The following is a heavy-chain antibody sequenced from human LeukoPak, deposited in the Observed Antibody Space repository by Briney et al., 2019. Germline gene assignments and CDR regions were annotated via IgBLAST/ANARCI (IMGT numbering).Heavy chain of an antibody. J-gene: IGHJ6*03. V-gene: IGHV3-30*04. CDR3: ARAYDSTFPHYYYMDV. CDR2: ISYDGSNK. Sequence: GGSLRLSCAASGFTFSSYAMHWVRQAPGKGLEWVAVISYDGSNKYYADSVKGRFTISRDNSKNTLYLQMNSLRAEDTAVYYCARAYDSTFPHYYYMDVWGKGTTVTISS. CDR1: GFTFSSYA. D-gene: IGHD3-22*01.